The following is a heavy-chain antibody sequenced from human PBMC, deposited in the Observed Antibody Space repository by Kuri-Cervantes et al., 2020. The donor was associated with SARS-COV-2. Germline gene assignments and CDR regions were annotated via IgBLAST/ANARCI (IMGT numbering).Heavy chain of an antibody. CDR1: GYTLTDYS. CDR2: INLNSGGT. V-gene: IGHV1-2*02. J-gene: IGHJ4*02. Sequence: ASVKVSCKASGYTLTDYSMHWVRQAPGQGLEWMGWINLNSGGTNYAQKFQGRFTMTRDTSISTAYMELSRLRSDDTAVYYCARKVGGDYYFYYWGQGTLVTVSS. D-gene: IGHD2-21*02. CDR3: ARKVGGDYYFYY.